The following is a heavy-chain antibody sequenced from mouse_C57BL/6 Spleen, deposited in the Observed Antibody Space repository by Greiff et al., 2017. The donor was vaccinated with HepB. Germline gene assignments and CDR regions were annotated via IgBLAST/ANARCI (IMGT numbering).Heavy chain of an antibody. J-gene: IGHJ2*01. CDR3: EGGVYYGYDGYYFDY. V-gene: IGHV1-64*01. CDR2: IHPNSGST. CDR1: GYTFTSYW. D-gene: IGHD2-2*01. Sequence: VQLQQSGAELVKPGASVKLSCKASGYTFTSYWMHWVKQRPGQGLEWIGMIHPNSGSTNYNEKFKSKATLTVDKSSSTAYMQLSSLTSEDSAVYDCEGGVYYGYDGYYFDYWGQGTTLTVSS.